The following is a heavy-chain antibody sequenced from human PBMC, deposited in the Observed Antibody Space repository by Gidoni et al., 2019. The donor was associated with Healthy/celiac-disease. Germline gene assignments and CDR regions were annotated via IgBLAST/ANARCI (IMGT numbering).Heavy chain of an antibody. CDR3: ARQGCSGGSCYSAVGYFDL. J-gene: IGHJ2*01. D-gene: IGHD2-15*01. CDR1: GYSFTSYW. V-gene: IGHV5-51*01. CDR2: IYPGDSDT. Sequence: EVQLVQSGAEVKKRGESLKISGKGSGYSFTSYWIGWVRQMPGKGLEWMGIIYPGDSDTRYSPSFQGQVTISADKSISTAYLQWSSLKASDTAMYYCARQGCSGGSCYSAVGYFDLWGRGTLVTVSS.